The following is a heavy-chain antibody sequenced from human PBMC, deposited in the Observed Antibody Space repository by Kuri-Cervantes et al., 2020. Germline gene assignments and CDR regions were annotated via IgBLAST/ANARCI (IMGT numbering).Heavy chain of an antibody. V-gene: IGHV4-39*01. CDR3: ARQWGYAGSYGMDV. Sequence: GSLRLSCTVSGGSVSSGSYYWGWVRQPPGKRLEWIGSIYYRGTTYYNPSLKGRVTISVDTSKNQLSLRLSFVTAADTAIYYCARQWGYAGSYGMDVWGQGTAVTVSS. CDR2: IYYRGTT. D-gene: IGHD2-2*01. J-gene: IGHJ6*02. CDR1: GGSVSSGSYY.